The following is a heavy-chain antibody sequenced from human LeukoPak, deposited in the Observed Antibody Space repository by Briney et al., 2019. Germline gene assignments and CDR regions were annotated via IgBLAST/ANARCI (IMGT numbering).Heavy chain of an antibody. CDR3: AKDRDTYCGGDCYSNGAFDI. CDR1: GFTFSSYA. D-gene: IGHD2-21*02. CDR2: ISGSGVST. Sequence: GGSLRLSCAASGFTFSSYAMSWVRQAPGKGLEWVSAISGSGVSTYYADSVKGRFTISRDNSKNTLYLQMNSLRAEDTAVYYCAKDRDTYCGGDCYSNGAFDIWGQGTMVTVSS. J-gene: IGHJ3*02. V-gene: IGHV3-23*01.